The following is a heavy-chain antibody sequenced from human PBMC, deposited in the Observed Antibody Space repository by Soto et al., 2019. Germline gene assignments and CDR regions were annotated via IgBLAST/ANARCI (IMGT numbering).Heavy chain of an antibody. CDR1: GFTFSSYA. D-gene: IGHD3-16*02. CDR3: AKDSLPYDYIWGSYRSGI. J-gene: IGHJ3*02. CDR2: VSGSGGST. Sequence: GGSLRLSCAASGFTFSSYAMSWVRQAPQKGLEWVSAVSGSGGSTYYADSVKGRFTISRDNSKNTLYLQMNSLRAEDTAVYYCAKDSLPYDYIWGSYRSGIWGQGTMVTVSS. V-gene: IGHV3-23*01.